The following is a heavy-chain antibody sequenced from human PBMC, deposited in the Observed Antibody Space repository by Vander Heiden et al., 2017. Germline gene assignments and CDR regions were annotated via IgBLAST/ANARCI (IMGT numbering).Heavy chain of an antibody. CDR1: GFTSNRAW. CDR3: STAVL. V-gene: IGHV3-15*02. J-gene: IGHJ2*01. Sequence: EVQLVESGGTLVKPGGSLRLTWAVSGFTSNRAWSNGVRQARGKGLEWVGRIKSKADGGTIDYAAPVKGRFVISRDDSRNTLYLQMNSLRSEDSGVYYCSTAVLWGRGTLVTVSS. CDR2: IKSKADGGTI.